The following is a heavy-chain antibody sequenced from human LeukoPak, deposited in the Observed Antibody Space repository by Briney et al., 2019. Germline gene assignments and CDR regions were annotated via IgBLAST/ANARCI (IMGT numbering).Heavy chain of an antibody. D-gene: IGHD2-15*01. CDR3: ARRGRVVVVAATRNYFDY. CDR1: GFTFGDYA. Sequence: PGGSLRLSCTASGFTFGDYAISWVRQAPGKGLEWVSSISGSGGYTYYADSVKGRFTISRDNSKNTLYLQMNSLRAEDTAVYYCARRGRVVVVAATRNYFDYWGQGTLVTVSS. CDR2: ISGSGGYT. V-gene: IGHV3-23*01. J-gene: IGHJ4*02.